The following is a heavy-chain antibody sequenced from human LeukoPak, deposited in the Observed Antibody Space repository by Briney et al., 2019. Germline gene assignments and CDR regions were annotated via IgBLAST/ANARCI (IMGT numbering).Heavy chain of an antibody. CDR3: ARQLSADYDAFDI. Sequence: GGSLRLSCAASGFTFSSYDMHWVRQATGKGLEWVPAIGTAGDTYYPGSVKGRFTISRENAKNSLYLQMNSLRAGDTAVYYCARQLSADYDAFDIWGQGTMVTVSS. V-gene: IGHV3-13*01. CDR1: GFTFSSYD. CDR2: IGTAGDT. D-gene: IGHD2-2*01. J-gene: IGHJ3*02.